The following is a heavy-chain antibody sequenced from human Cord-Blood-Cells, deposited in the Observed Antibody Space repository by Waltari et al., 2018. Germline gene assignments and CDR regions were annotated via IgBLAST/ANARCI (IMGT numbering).Heavy chain of an antibody. CDR2: MNPNSGNT. CDR3: ARGVRPGDFDY. CDR1: GYTLTSYD. Sequence: QVQLWQSGAEVKKPGASVKVSGKAFGYTLTSYDINWVRPPTGQGLDWMGWMNPNSGNTGYAQKFQGRVTMTRNTSISTAYMELSSLRSEDTAVYYWARGVRPGDFDYWGQGTLVTVSS. D-gene: IGHD7-27*01. J-gene: IGHJ4*02. V-gene: IGHV1-8*01.